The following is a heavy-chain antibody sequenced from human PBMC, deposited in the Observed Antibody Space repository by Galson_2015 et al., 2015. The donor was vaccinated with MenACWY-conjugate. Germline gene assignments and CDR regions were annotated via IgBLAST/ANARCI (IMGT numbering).Heavy chain of an antibody. CDR2: IKPDGSEK. Sequence: SLRLSCAASGFNFNIYWMTWVRQTPGKGLEWVANIKPDGSEKYSVDSVKGRFTISRDNTKNSMYLQMNSLRAEDTAVYYCVRARGFDYWGQGTLVAVSS. J-gene: IGHJ4*02. CDR3: VRARGFDY. V-gene: IGHV3-7*03. CDR1: GFNFNIYW.